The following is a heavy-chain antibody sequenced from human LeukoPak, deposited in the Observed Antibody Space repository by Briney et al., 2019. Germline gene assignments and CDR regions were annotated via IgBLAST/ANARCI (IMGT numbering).Heavy chain of an antibody. CDR3: AKDFSSGYLGDGFDI. J-gene: IGHJ3*02. Sequence: PGGSLRLSCAASGFTFSDYAMSWVRQATGKGLEWVSGIGNSGHSTYYADSVKGRFTISRDNSRNTPYLQMNSLRVEDTALFYCAKDFSSGYLGDGFDIWGQGTMVTVSA. D-gene: IGHD3-22*01. V-gene: IGHV3-23*01. CDR1: GFTFSDYA. CDR2: IGNSGHST.